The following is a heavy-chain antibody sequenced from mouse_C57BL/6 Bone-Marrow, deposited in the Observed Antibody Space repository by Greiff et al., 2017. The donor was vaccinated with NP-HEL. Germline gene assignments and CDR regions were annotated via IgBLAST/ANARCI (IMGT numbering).Heavy chain of an antibody. CDR1: GYTFTSYG. CDR2: IYPRSGNT. Sequence: VQLQQSGAELARPGASVKLSCKASGYTFTSYGISWVKQRTGQGLEWIGEIYPRSGNTYYNEKFKGKATLTADKSSSTAYMKLRSLTSEDSAVYFCAREGNWPYFDYWGQGTTLTVSS. J-gene: IGHJ2*01. V-gene: IGHV1-81*01. CDR3: AREGNWPYFDY. D-gene: IGHD4-1*01.